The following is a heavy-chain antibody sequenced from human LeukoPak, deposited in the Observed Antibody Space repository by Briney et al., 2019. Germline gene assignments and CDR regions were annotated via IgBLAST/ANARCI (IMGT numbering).Heavy chain of an antibody. CDR1: GGSISSGSYY. Sequence: KASQTLSLTCTVSGGSISSGSYYWSWIRQPAGKGLEWIGRIYTSGSTNYNPSLKSRVTMSVDTSKNQFSLKLSSVTAADTAVYYCARDNHRSYYDLFDPWGQGTLVTVSS. V-gene: IGHV4-61*02. CDR2: IYTSGST. J-gene: IGHJ5*02. CDR3: ARDNHRSYYDLFDP. D-gene: IGHD3-3*01.